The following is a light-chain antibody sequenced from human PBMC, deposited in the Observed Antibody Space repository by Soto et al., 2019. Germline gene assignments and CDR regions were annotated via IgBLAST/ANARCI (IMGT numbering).Light chain of an antibody. CDR3: LQTNTLPFT. J-gene: IGKJ3*01. CDR2: AAS. CDR1: QGLGRW. V-gene: IGKV1-12*01. Sequence: DIQMTQSPSSVSASVGDSVTITCRASQGLGRWLAWYRQKPGKDPELLIFAASSLHGGVPSRFSGSGSGTDFTRTISSLQPEDFATYYCLQTNTLPFTFGPGTQVGVK.